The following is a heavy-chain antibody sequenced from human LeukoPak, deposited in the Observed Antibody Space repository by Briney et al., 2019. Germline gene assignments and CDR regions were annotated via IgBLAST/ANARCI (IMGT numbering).Heavy chain of an antibody. CDR3: AGHSSSSDGWFDP. Sequence: ASVKVSCKASGYTFTDYFIHWVRQAPGQGLEWMGWINPHNGGTNYAQKLQGRVTMTRDTSINTVYMELTRLTSDDTAIFYCAGHSSSSDGWFDPWGQGTLVTVSS. D-gene: IGHD6-6*01. CDR2: INPHNGGT. J-gene: IGHJ5*02. CDR1: GYTFTDYF. V-gene: IGHV1-2*02.